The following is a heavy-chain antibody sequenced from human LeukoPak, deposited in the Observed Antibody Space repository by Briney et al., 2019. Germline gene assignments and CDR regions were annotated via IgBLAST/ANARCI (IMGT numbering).Heavy chain of an antibody. V-gene: IGHV3-7*01. CDR1: GFTFSHYW. J-gene: IGHJ4*02. CDR2: IKQDGSEK. D-gene: IGHD2-8*01. CDR3: ARARWVNGLYYFDY. Sequence: PGGSPRLSCAASGFTFSHYWMSWVRQAPGKGLEWVASIKQDGSEKYYVDSVKGRFSISRDNAQNSLYLQMNSLRAEDTAMYYCARARWVNGLYYFDYWGQGTLVTVSS.